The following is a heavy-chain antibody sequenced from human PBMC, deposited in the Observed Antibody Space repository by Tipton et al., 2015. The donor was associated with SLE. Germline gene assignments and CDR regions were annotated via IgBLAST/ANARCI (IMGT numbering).Heavy chain of an antibody. V-gene: IGHV3-23*03. CDR2: IFTGNSGP. CDR1: GFTFSTNV. CDR3: AKADTDLTFPYYFDS. Sequence: SLRLSCAASGFTFSTNVMAWVRQAPGKGLEWVSLIFTGNSGPYADSVRGRFTISRDNSKSTLYLHMNSLRHDDTAVYYCAKADTDLTFPYYFDSWGPGTRVTVSS. J-gene: IGHJ4*02.